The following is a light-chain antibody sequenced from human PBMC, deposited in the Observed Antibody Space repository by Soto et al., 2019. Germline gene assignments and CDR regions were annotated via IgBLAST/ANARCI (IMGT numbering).Light chain of an antibody. CDR2: KAS. CDR1: QSIDIW. J-gene: IGKJ1*01. V-gene: IGKV1-5*03. CDR3: QHHKSYPRT. Sequence: DIQMTQSPSTLSASVGDRVTITCRASQSIDIWLAWYQQRPGKAPKVVIYKASSLEGGVPSRFSGSGSGTEFTLTISSLQPDDFATYYCQHHKSYPRTFGQGTKVEIK.